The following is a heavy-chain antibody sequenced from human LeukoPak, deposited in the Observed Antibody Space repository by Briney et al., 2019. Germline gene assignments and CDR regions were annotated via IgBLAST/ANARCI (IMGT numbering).Heavy chain of an antibody. J-gene: IGHJ4*02. CDR2: IYYSGST. CDR1: GGSISSYY. Sequence: SETLSLTCTVSGGSISSYYWSWIRQPPGKGLEWIGYIYYSGSTNYNPSLKSRVTISVDTSKNQFSLKLSSVTAADTAVYYCASRTGYSSGWYGGHFDYWGQGTLVTVSS. CDR3: ASRTGYSSGWYGGHFDY. V-gene: IGHV4-59*01. D-gene: IGHD6-19*01.